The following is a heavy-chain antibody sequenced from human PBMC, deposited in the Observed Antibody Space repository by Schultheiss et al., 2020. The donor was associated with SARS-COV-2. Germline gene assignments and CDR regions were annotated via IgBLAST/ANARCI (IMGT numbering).Heavy chain of an antibody. Sequence: SETLSLTCTVSGGSISSGGYYWSWIRQHPGKGLEWIGYIYYSGSTYYNPSLKSRVTISVDTSKNQFSLKLSSVTAADTAVYYCARDRGEWQRWIDYWGQGTLVTVSS. CDR3: ARDRGEWQRWIDY. J-gene: IGHJ4*02. V-gene: IGHV4-31*03. CDR2: IYYSGST. D-gene: IGHD5-12*01. CDR1: GGSISSGGYY.